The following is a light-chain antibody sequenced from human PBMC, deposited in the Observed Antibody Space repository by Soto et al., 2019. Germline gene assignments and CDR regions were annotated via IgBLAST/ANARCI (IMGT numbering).Light chain of an antibody. CDR2: KVS. CDR1: PSLVYSDGNTY. V-gene: IGKV2-30*01. Sequence: IVLTHSPLSLSVTLGQPASISCRSSPSLVYSDGNTYLNWFHQRPGQSPRRLIHKVSNRDSGVPDRFSGSGSDTDFTLSISRVEADDVGVFYCMQGISFTFGQGTKVDIK. J-gene: IGKJ1*01. CDR3: MQGISFT.